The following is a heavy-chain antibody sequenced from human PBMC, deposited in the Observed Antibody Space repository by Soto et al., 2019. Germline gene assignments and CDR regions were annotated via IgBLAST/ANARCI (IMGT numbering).Heavy chain of an antibody. V-gene: IGHV1-3*01. CDR1: GYTFTTYA. J-gene: IGHJ3*02. Sequence: ASVKVSCKTSGYTFTTYAIHWVRQAPGQRLEWMGWINAGNGNTKYSQKFQDRVTITRDTSASSAYMALRSLRSEDTAVYYCAREHDYLSLYAYDIWGQGTMVTVSS. CDR2: INAGNGNT. D-gene: IGHD5-12*01. CDR3: AREHDYLSLYAYDI.